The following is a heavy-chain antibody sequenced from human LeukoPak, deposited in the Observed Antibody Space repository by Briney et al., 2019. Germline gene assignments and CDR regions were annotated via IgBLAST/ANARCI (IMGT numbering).Heavy chain of an antibody. D-gene: IGHD3-3*01. CDR2: MYSVGST. J-gene: IGHJ4*02. CDR3: ARAVYYDFWSGYSEPEYYFDF. V-gene: IGHV3-66*02. Sequence: PGGSLRLSCAASGFTVSSNYMSSVRQAPGNGLEWVSVMYSVGSTYYADSVKGRFTTSRDNSKNTLYLQMNSLRAEDTAVYYCARAVYYDFWSGYSEPEYYFDFWGQGPLVTVSS. CDR1: GFTVSSNY.